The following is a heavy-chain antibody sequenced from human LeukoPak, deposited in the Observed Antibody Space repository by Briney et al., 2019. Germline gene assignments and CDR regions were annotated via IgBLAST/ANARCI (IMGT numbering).Heavy chain of an antibody. CDR2: IYYSGST. D-gene: IGHD4-17*01. CDR1: GGSISSGDYY. CDR3: ARDWLQDYGDFYGP. V-gene: IGHV4-30-4*02. Sequence: SETLSLTCTVSGGSISSGDYYWSWIRQPPGKGLEWIGYIYYSGSTYYNPSLKSRVTISVDTSKNQFSLKLSSVTAADTAVYYCARDWLQDYGDFYGPWGQGTLVTVSS. J-gene: IGHJ5*02.